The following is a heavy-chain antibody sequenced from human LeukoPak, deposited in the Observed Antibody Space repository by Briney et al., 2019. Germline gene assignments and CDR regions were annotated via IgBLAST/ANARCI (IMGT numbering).Heavy chain of an antibody. CDR1: GGSISGYY. J-gene: IGHJ5*02. CDR3: ARGFGHP. D-gene: IGHD3-10*01. Sequence: KPSETLSLTRTVSGGSISGYYWSWFRQPAGKGLEWIGRVYTSGTTNYNPSLKSRVTMSIDTSKNQFSLKLTSVTAADTAVYYCARGFGHPWGQGTLVTVSS. CDR2: VYTSGTT. V-gene: IGHV4-4*07.